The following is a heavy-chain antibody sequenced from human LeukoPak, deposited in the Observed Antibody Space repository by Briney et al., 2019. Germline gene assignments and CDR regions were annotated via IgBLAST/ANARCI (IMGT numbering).Heavy chain of an antibody. V-gene: IGHV4-38-2*02. J-gene: IGHJ4*02. D-gene: IGHD1-14*01. CDR3: ARWASISREPGGFFDH. CDR1: GDSATNDSS. Sequence: PSETLSLTPIVSGDSATNDSSCGWVRQPPGKELEWIGSFCLGRDTYYRPSLKSRVTIPVDTSKNQFSLKLNSVTAADTAVYYCARWASISREPGGFFDHWGQGTVVTVSS. CDR2: FCLGRDT.